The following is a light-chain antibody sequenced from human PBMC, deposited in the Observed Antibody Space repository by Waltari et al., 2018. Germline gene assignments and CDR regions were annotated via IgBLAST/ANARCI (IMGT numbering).Light chain of an antibody. CDR2: GVS. Sequence: EIVMTQSPAILSLSPGESAALPCRASQSVSSNLAWYQQKPGQAPRLLMYGVSTGATGIPARFSGSGSGTEFTLTISSLQSEDFAVYYCQQYETWPRTFGQGTKVEIK. V-gene: IGKV3-15*01. CDR3: QQYETWPRT. J-gene: IGKJ1*01. CDR1: QSVSSN.